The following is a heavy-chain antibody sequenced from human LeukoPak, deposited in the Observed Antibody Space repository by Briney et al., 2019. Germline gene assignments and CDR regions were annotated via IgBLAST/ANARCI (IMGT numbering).Heavy chain of an antibody. CDR1: GYTFTSYD. J-gene: IGHJ4*02. CDR3: ARGSSTHGEYYFDY. CDR2: MNPNSGNT. V-gene: IGHV1-8*01. D-gene: IGHD2-2*01. Sequence: ASVKVSCKASGYTFTSYDINWVRQATGQGLEWMGWMNPNSGNTGYAQKFQGRVTMTRNTSISTAYMELSSLRSEDTAVYYCARGSSTHGEYYFDYWGQGTLVTVSS.